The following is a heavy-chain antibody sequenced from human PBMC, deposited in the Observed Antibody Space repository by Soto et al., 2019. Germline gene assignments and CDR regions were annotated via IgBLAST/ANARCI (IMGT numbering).Heavy chain of an antibody. CDR1: GGSFSGYY. CDR2: INHSGST. CDR3: AIQQLGWFPLDY. Sequence: QVQLQQWGAGMLKPSETLSLTCAVYGGSFSGYYWSWIRQPPGKGLEWIGEINHSGSTDYNPSLKSRVTISVDTSKNQFSLKLSSVTAADTAVYYCAIQQLGWFPLDYWGQGTLVTVSS. D-gene: IGHD6-6*01. V-gene: IGHV4-34*01. J-gene: IGHJ4*02.